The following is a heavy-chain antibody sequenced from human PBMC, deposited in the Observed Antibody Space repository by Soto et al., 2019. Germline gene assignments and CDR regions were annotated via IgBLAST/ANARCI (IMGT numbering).Heavy chain of an antibody. CDR2: IYHSGST. J-gene: IGHJ3*02. Sequence: SETLSLTCAVSGGSISSSNWWSWVRQPPGKGLEWIGEIYHSGSTNYNPSLKSRVTISVDKSKNQFSLKLSSVTAADTAVYYCAREIRGELLRAFDIWGQGTMVTVSS. D-gene: IGHD1-26*01. CDR1: GGSISSSNW. V-gene: IGHV4-4*02. CDR3: AREIRGELLRAFDI.